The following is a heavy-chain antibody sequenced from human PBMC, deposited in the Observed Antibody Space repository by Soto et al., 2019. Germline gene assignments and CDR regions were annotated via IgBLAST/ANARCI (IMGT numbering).Heavy chain of an antibody. D-gene: IGHD6-19*01. Sequence: ASVKVSCKASGYTFTSYDINWVRQATGRGLEWMGWMNPNSGNTGYAQKFQGRVTMTRNTSISTAYMELSSLRSEDTAVYYCARGYEIAVAGPLSNGWFECLGQGTLSIVSS. V-gene: IGHV1-8*01. CDR3: ARGYEIAVAGPLSNGWFEC. CDR1: GYTFTSYD. J-gene: IGHJ5*01. CDR2: MNPNSGNT.